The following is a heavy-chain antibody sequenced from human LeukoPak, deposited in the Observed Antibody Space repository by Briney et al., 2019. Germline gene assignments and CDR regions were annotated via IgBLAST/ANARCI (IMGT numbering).Heavy chain of an antibody. V-gene: IGHV5-51*01. J-gene: IGHJ4*02. CDR1: GYSFTSYW. Sequence: GESLKISCKGSGYSFTSYWIGWVRLMPGKGLEWMGIIYPGDSDTRYSPSFQGQVTISADKSTSTAYLQWSSLKASDTAMYYCARQSPYCSSTSCYFDYWGQGTLVTVSS. CDR3: ARQSPYCSSTSCYFDY. D-gene: IGHD2-2*01. CDR2: IYPGDSDT.